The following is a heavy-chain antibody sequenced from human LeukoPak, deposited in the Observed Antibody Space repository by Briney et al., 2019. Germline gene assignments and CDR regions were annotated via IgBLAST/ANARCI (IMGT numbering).Heavy chain of an antibody. CDR2: IIPIFGTA. CDR3: ATSLSYSNYFPTDY. CDR1: GGTFSSYA. V-gene: IGHV1-69*01. J-gene: IGHJ4*02. Sequence: GSSVKVSCKASGGTFSSYAISWVRQAPGQGLEWMGGIIPIFGTANYAQKFQGRVTITADESTSTAYMEPSSLRSEDTAVYYCATSLSYSNYFPTDYWGQGTLVTVSS. D-gene: IGHD4-11*01.